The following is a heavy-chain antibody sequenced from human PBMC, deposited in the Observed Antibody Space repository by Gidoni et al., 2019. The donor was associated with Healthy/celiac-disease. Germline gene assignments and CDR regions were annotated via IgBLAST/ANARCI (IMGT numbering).Heavy chain of an antibody. V-gene: IGHV3-30-3*01. J-gene: IGHJ4*02. CDR1: GFTFSSYA. CDR2: ISYDGSNK. CDR3: ARGPLPATDFFFDY. Sequence: QVQLVESGGGVVQPGRSLRLSCAASGFTFSSYAMHWVRQAPGKGLEWVAVISYDGSNKYYADSVKGRFTISRDNSKNTLYLQMNSLRAEDTAVYYCARGPLPATDFFFDYWGQGTLVTVSS. D-gene: IGHD2-2*01.